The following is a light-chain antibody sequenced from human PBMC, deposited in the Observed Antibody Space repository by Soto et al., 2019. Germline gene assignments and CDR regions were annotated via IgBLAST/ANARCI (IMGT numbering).Light chain of an antibody. CDR3: QKHNSALRT. CDR2: AAS. Sequence: DIQMTQSPSSLSASVGDRVTITCRASQCIRKYLAWYQQKPGNVPTLLIYAASTLQSGVPSRFSGSGYGTDFTLTISSLQPKDVDTYYCQKHNSALRTFGQGNKVEI. V-gene: IGKV1-27*01. CDR1: QCIRKY. J-gene: IGKJ1*01.